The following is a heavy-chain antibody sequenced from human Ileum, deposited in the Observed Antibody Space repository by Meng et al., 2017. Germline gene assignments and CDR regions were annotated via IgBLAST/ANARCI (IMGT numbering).Heavy chain of an antibody. CDR3: AANSGKKMHS. Sequence: QGTLPESGPGRGKPSGTLSPPGAVSGDSSSTTTWWNWVRQPPGEGLEWIGEIYHSGLVNYNLSLKSRVTLSIDKSKNQFSLKLISVTAADTGVYYCAANSGKKMHSWGQGTLVTVSS. V-gene: IGHV4-4*02. D-gene: IGHD4-23*01. CDR2: IYHSGLV. CDR1: GDSSSTTTW. J-gene: IGHJ4*02.